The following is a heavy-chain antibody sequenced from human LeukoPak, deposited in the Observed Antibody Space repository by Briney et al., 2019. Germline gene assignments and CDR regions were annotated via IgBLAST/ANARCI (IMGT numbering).Heavy chain of an antibody. V-gene: IGHV3-7*01. D-gene: IGHD3-22*01. Sequence: GGSLRLSCAASGFTFSSYWMSWVRQAPGKGLEWVANIKQDESEKYYVDSVKGRFTISRDNAKNSLYLQMNSLRAEDTAVYYCAREATRIYYYDSSGYSDYWGQGTLVTVSS. J-gene: IGHJ4*02. CDR3: AREATRIYYYDSSGYSDY. CDR1: GFTFSSYW. CDR2: IKQDESEK.